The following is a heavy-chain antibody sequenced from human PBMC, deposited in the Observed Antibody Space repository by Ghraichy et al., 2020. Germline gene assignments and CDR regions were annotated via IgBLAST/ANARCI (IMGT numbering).Heavy chain of an antibody. CDR1: GYTFTSYG. D-gene: IGHD2-15*01. J-gene: IGHJ3*02. V-gene: IGHV1-18*01. CDR3: ARDRHLSDVVVPDDAFDI. Sequence: ASVKVSCKASGYTFTSYGISWVRQAPGQGLEWMGWISAYNGNTNYAQKLQGRVTMTTDTSTSTAYMELRSLRSDDTAVYYCARDRHLSDVVVPDDAFDIWGQGTMVTVSS. CDR2: ISAYNGNT.